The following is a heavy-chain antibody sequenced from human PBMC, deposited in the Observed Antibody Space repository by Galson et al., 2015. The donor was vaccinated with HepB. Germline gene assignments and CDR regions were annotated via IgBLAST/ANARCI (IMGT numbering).Heavy chain of an antibody. V-gene: IGHV3-30-3*01. Sequence: SLRLSCAASGFTFSSHALHWVRQTPGKGLEWVAIISSDGTSDHYADSVKGRFTISRDSSKNTSYLQMNTVGPEDTAIYHCARGTYSNGGFSFLIDYWGQGTLVTVSS. D-gene: IGHD2-15*01. CDR3: ARGTYSNGGFSFLIDY. CDR2: ISSDGTSD. CDR1: GFTFSSHA. J-gene: IGHJ4*02.